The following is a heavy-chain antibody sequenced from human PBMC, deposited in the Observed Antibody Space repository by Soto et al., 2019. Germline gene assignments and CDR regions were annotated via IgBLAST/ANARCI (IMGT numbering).Heavy chain of an antibody. CDR1: GFTFSDFY. Sequence: QVQLVESGGGLVKPGGSLRLSCAASGFTFSDFYMSWIRLAPGKGLEWISYISSGSTNIFYADSVKGRFTVSRDNAKNSVYLQMDSLRAEDTAVYYCARDRNAAGSDYWGQGTLVTVSS. D-gene: IGHD1-1*01. J-gene: IGHJ4*02. V-gene: IGHV3-11*01. CDR3: ARDRNAAGSDY. CDR2: ISSGSTNI.